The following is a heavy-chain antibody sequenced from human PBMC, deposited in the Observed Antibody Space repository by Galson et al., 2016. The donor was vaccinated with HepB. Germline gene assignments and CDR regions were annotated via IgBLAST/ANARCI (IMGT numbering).Heavy chain of an antibody. J-gene: IGHJ3*02. D-gene: IGHD5-24*01. CDR1: GFTFSRSS. Sequence: SLRLSCAASGFTFSRSSMPWVRQAPGKGLEWVSAISGSGVGTYYADSVKGRFTISRDNSKNTLYLQMNSLRAEDTAVYYCAKDDDDYNDAFDIWGQGTMVTVSS. CDR3: AKDDDDYNDAFDI. CDR2: ISGSGVGT. V-gene: IGHV3-23*01.